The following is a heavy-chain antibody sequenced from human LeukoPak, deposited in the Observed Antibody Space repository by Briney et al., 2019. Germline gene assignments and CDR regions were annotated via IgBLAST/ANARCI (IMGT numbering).Heavy chain of an antibody. CDR3: ARDRGAAAHY. D-gene: IGHD6-13*01. J-gene: IGHJ4*02. CDR1: GFTFSSYG. V-gene: IGHV3-21*01. CDR2: ISSSSSYI. Sequence: GGSLRLSCAASGFTFSSYGMNWVRQAPGKGLEWVSSISSSSSYIYYADSVKGRFTISRDNAKNSLYLQMNSLRAEDTAVYYCARDRGAAAHYWGQGTLVTVSS.